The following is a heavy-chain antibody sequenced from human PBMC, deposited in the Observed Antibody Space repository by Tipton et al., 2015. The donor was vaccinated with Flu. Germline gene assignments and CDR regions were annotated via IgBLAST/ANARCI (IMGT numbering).Heavy chain of an antibody. CDR2: ILSKTDGGTT. J-gene: IGHJ4*02. CDR3: ISDVGVLRYAG. CDR1: GFTFHDAW. Sequence: SLRLSCTASGFTFHDAWMSWVRQAPGKGLEWVGRILSKTDGGTTDYAAPVKGRFTISRDDSKNTVYLQMSNMKTEDTAMYYCISDVGVLRYAGWGQGTLVTVSS. D-gene: IGHD3-9*01. V-gene: IGHV3-15*01.